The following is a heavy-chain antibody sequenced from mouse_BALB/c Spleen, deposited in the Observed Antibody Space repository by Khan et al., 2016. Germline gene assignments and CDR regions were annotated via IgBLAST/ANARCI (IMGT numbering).Heavy chain of an antibody. CDR3: SRDGYLDY. CDR1: GFTFSNYW. V-gene: IGHV6-6*02. CDR2: IRLKSNNYAT. D-gene: IGHD2-3*01. J-gene: IGHJ2*01. Sequence: EVKLEVSGGGLVQPGGSMKLSCVASGFTFSNYWMNWVRQSPEKGLEWVAEIRLKSNNYATYYAESVKGRFTISRDDSKSSVYLQMNNLRAEDTGIYYCSRDGYLDYWGQGTTRTVSS.